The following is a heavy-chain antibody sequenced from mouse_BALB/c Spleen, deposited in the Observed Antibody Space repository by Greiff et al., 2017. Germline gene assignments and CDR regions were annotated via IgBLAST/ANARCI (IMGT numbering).Heavy chain of an antibody. CDR1: GYAFTNYL. CDR3: AGCGRQDYAMDY. J-gene: IGHJ4*01. V-gene: IGHV1-54*01. Sequence: VKLMESGAELVRPGTSVKVSCKASGYAFTNYLIEWVKQRPGQGLEWIGVINPGSGGTNYNEKFKGKATLTADKSSSTAYMQLSSLTSDDSAVYFCAGCGRQDYAMDYWGQGTSVTVSS. D-gene: IGHD3-2*01. CDR2: INPGSGGT.